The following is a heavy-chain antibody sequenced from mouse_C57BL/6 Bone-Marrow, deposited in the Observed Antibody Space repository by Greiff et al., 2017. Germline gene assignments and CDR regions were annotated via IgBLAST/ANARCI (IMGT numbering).Heavy chain of an antibody. D-gene: IGHD1-1*02. CDR2: INPSSGYT. J-gene: IGHJ4*01. Sequence: VKLQESGAELAKPGASVKLSCKASGYTFTSYWMHWVKQRPGQGLEWIGYINPSSGYTKYNQKFKDKATLTADKSSSTAYMQLSSLTYEDSAVYYCAGTMASYYYAMDYWGQGTSVTVSS. V-gene: IGHV1-7*01. CDR3: AGTMASYYYAMDY. CDR1: GYTFTSYW.